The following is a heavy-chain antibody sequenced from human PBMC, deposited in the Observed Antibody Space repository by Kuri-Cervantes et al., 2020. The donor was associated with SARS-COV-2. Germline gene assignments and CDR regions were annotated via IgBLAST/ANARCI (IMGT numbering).Heavy chain of an antibody. CDR1: GYTFTGYY. J-gene: IGHJ3*02. Sequence: ASVKVSCKASGYTFTGYYMHWVRQAPGQGLEWMGWINPNSGGTNYAQKFQGRVTMTRDTSISTAYMELSRLRSDETAVYYCARDRSTIPDAFDIWGQGTMVTVSS. D-gene: IGHD2-2*01. CDR2: INPNSGGT. V-gene: IGHV1-2*02. CDR3: ARDRSTIPDAFDI.